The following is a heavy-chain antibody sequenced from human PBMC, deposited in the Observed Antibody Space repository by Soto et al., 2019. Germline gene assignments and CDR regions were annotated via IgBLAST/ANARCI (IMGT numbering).Heavy chain of an antibody. CDR1: GDSLSSGGYY. Sequence: QVRLQESGPGRVRPSQTLSLTCTVSGDSLSSGGYYCSWIRQLPGKGLEWIGFIYYSGSTFYNPSLRSRVTMSADASKKQISLKLSSVTAADTAVYYCAKTKTPHVRNGMDVWGQGTTVTVSS. J-gene: IGHJ6*02. CDR3: AKTKTPHVRNGMDV. D-gene: IGHD2-8*01. V-gene: IGHV4-31*04. CDR2: IYYSGST.